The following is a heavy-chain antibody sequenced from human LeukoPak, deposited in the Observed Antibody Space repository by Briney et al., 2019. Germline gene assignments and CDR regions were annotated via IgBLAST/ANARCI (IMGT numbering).Heavy chain of an antibody. J-gene: IGHJ3*02. V-gene: IGHV3-21*01. CDR2: ISSRSSYI. Sequence: GGSLRLSCAASGFTFSSYSMNWVRQAPGKGLEWVSSISSRSSYIYYADSVKGRFTISRDNAKNSLYLQMNSLRAEDTAVYYCARVANYYDFWSGKRSDAFDIWGQGTMVTVSS. CDR1: GFTFSSYS. D-gene: IGHD3-3*01. CDR3: ARVANYYDFWSGKRSDAFDI.